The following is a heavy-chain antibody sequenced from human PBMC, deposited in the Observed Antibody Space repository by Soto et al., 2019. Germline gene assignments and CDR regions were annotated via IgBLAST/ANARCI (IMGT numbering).Heavy chain of an antibody. D-gene: IGHD1-26*01. Sequence: SETLSLTCAVSGDSVGSFGEYWSWIRQPPGKGLEWIGFVSWSGSTAYNPSLKSRVTILIDTSKNHLSLMLSSVTAADTAFYYCARGSAYSWSYGDSWGQGTLVTVSS. CDR2: VSWSGST. V-gene: IGHV4-61*03. CDR3: ARGSAYSWSYGDS. J-gene: IGHJ4*02. CDR1: GDSVGSFGEY.